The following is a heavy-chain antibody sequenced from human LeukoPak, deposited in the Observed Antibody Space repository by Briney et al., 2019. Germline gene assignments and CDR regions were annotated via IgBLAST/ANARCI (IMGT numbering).Heavy chain of an antibody. Sequence: SETLSLTCAVSDYSISSGNYWGWIRQPPGEGLEWIGSVYHSGSTHYRPSLKSRVTISVDTSKNQFSLKLSSVTAADTAVYYCARNDSSGYFDYWGQGTLVTVSS. CDR2: VYHSGST. J-gene: IGHJ4*02. D-gene: IGHD3-22*01. V-gene: IGHV4-38-2*01. CDR1: DYSISSGNY. CDR3: ARNDSSGYFDY.